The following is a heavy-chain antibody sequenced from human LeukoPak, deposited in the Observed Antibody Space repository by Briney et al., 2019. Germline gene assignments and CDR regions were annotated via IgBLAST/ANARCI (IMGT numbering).Heavy chain of an antibody. Sequence: GGALRLSCAASGFTFSSYAMSWVRQAPGKGLEWVSAISHTGASTYYAGTVKGRFTIPRHNPKNPLYLQMNSLRAEDTAVYYCANRRDGSRSYHNWFAPWGQGPLVRVPS. J-gene: IGHJ5*02. D-gene: IGHD3-10*01. V-gene: IGHV3-23*01. CDR3: ANRRDGSRSYHNWFAP. CDR1: GFTFSSYA. CDR2: ISHTGAST.